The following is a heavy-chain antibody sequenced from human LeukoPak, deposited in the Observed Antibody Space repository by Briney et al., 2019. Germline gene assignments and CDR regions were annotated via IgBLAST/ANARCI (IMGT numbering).Heavy chain of an antibody. Sequence: SETLSLTCTVSGYSISSGYYWGWLRQPPGKGLELIGSIYYSGSTYYNPSLKSRVTISVDTSKNQFSLKRTSVTAADTAVYYCAATYSYDSSGYYWMGTSTFDYWGQGTLVTVSS. V-gene: IGHV4-38-2*02. CDR1: GYSISSGYY. CDR3: AATYSYDSSGYYWMGTSTFDY. J-gene: IGHJ4*02. CDR2: IYYSGST. D-gene: IGHD3-22*01.